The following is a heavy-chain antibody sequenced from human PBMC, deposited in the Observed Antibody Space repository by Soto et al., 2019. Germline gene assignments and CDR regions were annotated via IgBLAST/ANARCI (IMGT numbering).Heavy chain of an antibody. D-gene: IGHD1-1*01. Sequence: GGSLRLSCVASGFTFTNVAMTWVRQAPGKGLEWVSSITDGGGSTDYADSVKGRFTVSRDNSKSTLYLQMNNLRADDTAVYYCAKLYWNPRYFDYWGQGARVTVSS. CDR1: GFTFTNVA. J-gene: IGHJ4*02. V-gene: IGHV3-23*01. CDR3: AKLYWNPRYFDY. CDR2: ITDGGGST.